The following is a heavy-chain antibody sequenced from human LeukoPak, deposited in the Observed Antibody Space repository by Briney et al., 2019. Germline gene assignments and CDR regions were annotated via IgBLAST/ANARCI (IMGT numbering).Heavy chain of an antibody. CDR2: IYYSGST. J-gene: IGHJ5*02. Sequence: SETLSLTCTVSGGSISSGGYYWSWIRQHPGKGLEWIGYIYYSGSTYYNPSLKSRVTISVDTSKNQFSLKLSSVTAADTAVYYRAREDRGDYDLEYNWFDPWGQGTLVTVSS. V-gene: IGHV4-31*03. CDR1: GGSISSGGYY. D-gene: IGHD4-17*01. CDR3: AREDRGDYDLEYNWFDP.